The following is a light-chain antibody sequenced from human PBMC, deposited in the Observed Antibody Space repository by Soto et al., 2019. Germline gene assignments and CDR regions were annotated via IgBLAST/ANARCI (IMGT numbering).Light chain of an antibody. CDR1: SSDVGRYNY. CDR3: SSFTTSSTFV. CDR2: DVS. V-gene: IGLV2-14*01. J-gene: IGLJ1*01. Sequence: QSALAQPASVSGCPGQSITSSCTGTSSDVGRYNYVSWFQQHPGKAPKLLIYDVSNWPSGVSDRFSGSKSGNTASLTISGLQAEDEADYYCSSFTTSSTFVFGTGTKVTVL.